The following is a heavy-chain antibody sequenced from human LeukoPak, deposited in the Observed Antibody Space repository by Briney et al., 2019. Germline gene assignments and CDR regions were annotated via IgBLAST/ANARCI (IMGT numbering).Heavy chain of an antibody. CDR1: GGSISSSSYY. V-gene: IGHV4-39*07. Sequence: SETLSLTCTVSGGSISSSSYYWGWIRQPPGKGLEWIGSIYYSGSTYYNPSLKSRVTISVDTSKNQFSLKLSSVTAADTAVYYCARDDYYGSGSLWGQGTLVTVSS. CDR2: IYYSGST. CDR3: ARDDYYGSGSL. J-gene: IGHJ4*02. D-gene: IGHD3-10*01.